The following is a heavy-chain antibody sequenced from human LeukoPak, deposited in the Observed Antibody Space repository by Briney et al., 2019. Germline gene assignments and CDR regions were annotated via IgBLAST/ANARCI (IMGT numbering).Heavy chain of an antibody. J-gene: IGHJ5*02. D-gene: IGHD3-22*01. CDR2: VDSGRNI. CDR1: YESISSSSHC. Sequence: PSETLSLTCTVSYESISSSSHCWGWIRRPPGKGLEWIGSVDSGRNIHSNPSLDGRDTISVDTSKNQFSLKLSSVTAADTAVYYCARTKYYFDSSDYFFFDPWGQGILVIVSP. CDR3: ARTKYYFDSSDYFFFDP. V-gene: IGHV4-39*01.